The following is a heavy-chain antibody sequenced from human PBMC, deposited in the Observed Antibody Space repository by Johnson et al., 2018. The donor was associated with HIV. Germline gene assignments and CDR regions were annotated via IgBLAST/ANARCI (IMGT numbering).Heavy chain of an antibody. J-gene: IGHJ3*02. CDR2: LKSKSDGGTT. V-gene: IGHV3-15*01. CDR3: TTGSSGSNAFDI. CDR1: GSTFSSHG. Sequence: VQLVESGGGVVRPGRSLRLSCAASGSTFSSHGMHWVRQAPGKGLEWVGRLKSKSDGGTTDYAAPVIGRFTISRDDSKNTLYLQMNSLKTEDTAVYYCTTGSSGSNAFDIWGQGTMVTVSS. D-gene: IGHD3-22*01.